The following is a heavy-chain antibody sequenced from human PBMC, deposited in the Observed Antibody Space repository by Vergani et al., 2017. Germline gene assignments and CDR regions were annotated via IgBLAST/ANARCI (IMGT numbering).Heavy chain of an antibody. J-gene: IGHJ3*01. D-gene: IGHD5-18*01. CDR1: GYTFTRYY. CDR2: INPSGGST. CDR3: TAPSGYSYTTNAFDV. Sequence: QVQLVQSGAAVKKPGASVKVSCKASGYTFTRYYIHWVRQAPGQGLEWMGIINPSGGSTNYAQKFQGRVTMTRDTSTSTFYMELSSLGSEDTAVYFCTAPSGYSYTTNAFDVWGQGTMVTVSS. V-gene: IGHV1-46*03.